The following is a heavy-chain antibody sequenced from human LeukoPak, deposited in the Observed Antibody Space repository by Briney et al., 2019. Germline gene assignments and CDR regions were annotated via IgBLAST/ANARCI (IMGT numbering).Heavy chain of an antibody. V-gene: IGHV5-51*01. CDR3: SRQIYGCTSGNLQDY. CDR1: GYSLLSHC. J-gene: IGHJ4*02. D-gene: IGHD4-23*01. CDR2: IYPGDSDT. Sequence: GESLKISGKGSGYSLLSHCIGWARQMPGKGLEWMGIIYPGDSDTRYSPSFEGQVTISADKSITTAYLQWSSLKASDTAMYYCSRQIYGCTSGNLQDYWGQGTLVTVSS.